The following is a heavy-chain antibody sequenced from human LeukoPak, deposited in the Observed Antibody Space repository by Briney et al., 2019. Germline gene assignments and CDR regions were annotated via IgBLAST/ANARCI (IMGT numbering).Heavy chain of an antibody. CDR2: IYYSGST. D-gene: IGHD3-10*01. Sequence: ASETLSLTCTVSGGSISSSSYYWGWIRQPPGKGLEWIGSIYYSGSTYYNPSLKSRVTISVDTSKNQFSLKLSSVTAADTAVYYCARLQNTYYYGSGSFALDYWGQGTLVTVSS. CDR1: GGSISSSSYY. V-gene: IGHV4-39*01. CDR3: ARLQNTYYYGSGSFALDY. J-gene: IGHJ4*02.